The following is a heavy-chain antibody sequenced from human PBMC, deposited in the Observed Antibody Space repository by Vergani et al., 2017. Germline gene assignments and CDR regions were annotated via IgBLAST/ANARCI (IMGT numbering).Heavy chain of an antibody. Sequence: QVQLVESGGGVVQRGGSLRLSCATSGFTLSNYDMQWIRQGPGKGLEFVALIQFDGSNQYYADSVKGRFTLSRDFSKNTLYLQMNSLRTDDTATYYCAKHFSGWGIDYWGQGTQVIVSS. CDR3: AKHFSGWGIDY. D-gene: IGHD6-19*01. CDR2: IQFDGSNQ. J-gene: IGHJ4*02. V-gene: IGHV3-30*02. CDR1: GFTLSNYD.